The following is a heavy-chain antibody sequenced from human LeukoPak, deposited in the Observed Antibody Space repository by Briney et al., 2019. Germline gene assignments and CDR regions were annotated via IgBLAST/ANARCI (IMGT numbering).Heavy chain of an antibody. D-gene: IGHD4-17*01. CDR2: ISTIISTT. CDR3: ARGSYGDYIDDF. CDR1: GFTFSTYS. V-gene: IGHV3-48*04. Sequence: SGGSLRLSCAASGFTFSTYSMNWVRQAPGKGLEWVSYISTIISTTYYADSVKGRFTISRDNAKNSLYLQMNSLRAEDTAVYYCARGSYGDYIDDFWGQGTLVTVSS. J-gene: IGHJ4*02.